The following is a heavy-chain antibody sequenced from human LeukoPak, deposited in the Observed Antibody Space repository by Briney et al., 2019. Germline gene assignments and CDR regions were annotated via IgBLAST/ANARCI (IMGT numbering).Heavy chain of an antibody. CDR2: INHSGST. CDR1: GGSFSGYY. Sequence: SETLSLTCAVYGGSFSGYYWSWIRQPPGKGLEWIGEINHSGSTNYNPSLKSRVTISVDTSKNQFSLKLSSVTAADTAVYYCVRDKTVKGRRNWFDPWGQGTLVTVSS. V-gene: IGHV4-34*01. CDR3: VRDKTVKGRRNWFDP. D-gene: IGHD4-11*01. J-gene: IGHJ5*02.